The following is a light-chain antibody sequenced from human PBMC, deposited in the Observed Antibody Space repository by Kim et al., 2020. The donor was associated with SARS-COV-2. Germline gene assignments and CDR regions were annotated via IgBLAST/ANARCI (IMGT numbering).Light chain of an antibody. J-gene: IGKJ5*01. CDR1: PELRHL. V-gene: IGKV1-33*01. CDR2: DAS. Sequence: ASCRGQGNITLPGSPELRHLLNWYSKKTGKGPKLLIYDASNLETGVPSRFSGSGSGTDFTFTISSLQPEDIATYYCQQYDNLPITFGQGTRLEIK. CDR3: QQYDNLPIT.